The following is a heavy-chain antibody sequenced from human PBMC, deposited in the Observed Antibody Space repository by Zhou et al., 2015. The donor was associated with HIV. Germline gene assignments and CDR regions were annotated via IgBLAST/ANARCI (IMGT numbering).Heavy chain of an antibody. D-gene: IGHD3-10*01. V-gene: IGHV1-46*01. CDR1: GYTFTSYY. CDR2: INPSGGST. Sequence: QVQLVQSGAEVKKPGASVKVSCKASGYTFTSYYMHWVRQAPGQGLEWMGIINPSGGSTSYAQKFQGRVTMTRDTSTSTVYMELSSLRSEDTAVYYCAREVTMGFGEFIKGPPXTWGQGNPGSPSPQ. J-gene: IGHJ4*02. CDR3: AREVTMGFGEFIKGPPXT.